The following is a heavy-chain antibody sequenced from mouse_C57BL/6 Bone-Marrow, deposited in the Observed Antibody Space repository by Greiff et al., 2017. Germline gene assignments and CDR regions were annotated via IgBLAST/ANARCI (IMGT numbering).Heavy chain of an antibody. CDR2: IWTGGGT. V-gene: IGHV2-9-1*01. CDR1: GFSLTSYA. CDR3: ARDYGSSSYYAMDY. D-gene: IGHD1-1*01. J-gene: IGHJ4*01. Sequence: VKLVESGPGLVAPSQSLCITCTVSGFSLTSYAISWVRQPPGKGLEWLGVIWTGGGTNYNSALKSRLSISKDNSKSQVFLKMNSLQTDDTARYYCARDYGSSSYYAMDYWGQGTSVTVSS.